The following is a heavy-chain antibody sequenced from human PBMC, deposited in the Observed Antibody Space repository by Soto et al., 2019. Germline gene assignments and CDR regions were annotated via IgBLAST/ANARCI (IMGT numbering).Heavy chain of an antibody. CDR3: ARDPTNYDIFGP. V-gene: IGHV1-2*02. J-gene: IGHJ5*02. Sequence: ASVKVSCKASGYTFTGYYMHWVRQAPGQGLEWMGWINPNSGGTNYAQKFQGRVTMTRDTSISTAYMELSRLRSDDTAVYYCARDPTNYDIFGPWGQGTLVTAPQ. D-gene: IGHD3-9*01. CDR1: GYTFTGYY. CDR2: INPNSGGT.